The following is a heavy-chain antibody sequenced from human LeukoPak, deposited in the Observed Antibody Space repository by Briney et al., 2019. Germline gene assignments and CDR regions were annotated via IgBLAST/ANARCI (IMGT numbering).Heavy chain of an antibody. D-gene: IGHD3-22*01. Sequence: SETLSLTCTVSGGSISSSSYYWGWIRQPPGKGLEWIGSIYYSGSTYYNPSLKSRVTISVDTSKNQFSLKLSSVTAADTAVYYCARTMPYYYDSSGLGVWGQGTTVTVSS. CDR2: IYYSGST. J-gene: IGHJ6*02. CDR1: GGSISSSSYY. V-gene: IGHV4-39*07. CDR3: ARTMPYYYDSSGLGV.